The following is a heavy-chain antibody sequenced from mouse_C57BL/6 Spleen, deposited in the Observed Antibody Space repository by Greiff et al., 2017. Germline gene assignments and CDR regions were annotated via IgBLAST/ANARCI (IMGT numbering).Heavy chain of an antibody. D-gene: IGHD3-2*02. CDR2: ICPGSGSS. V-gene: IGHV1-55*01. Sequence: QVQLQQPGAELVKPGASVRLSCKASGYTFTSYWITWVQQRPGQGLEWIGDICPGSGSSNSNEKFNCKAPLTVSTSSSTAYMQLSSLTSEDSAVYYCARTRQLRDAYYAMDYWGQGTSVTVSS. J-gene: IGHJ4*01. CDR1: GYTFTSYW. CDR3: ARTRQLRDAYYAMDY.